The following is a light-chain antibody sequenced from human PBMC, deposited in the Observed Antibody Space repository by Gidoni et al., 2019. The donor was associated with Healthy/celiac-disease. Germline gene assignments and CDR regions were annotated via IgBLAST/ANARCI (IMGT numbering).Light chain of an antibody. CDR3: QSYDSSLSDVV. CDR2: GNS. CDR1: CANIGAGYD. V-gene: IGLV1-40*01. J-gene: IGLJ2*01. Sequence: QSVLTQPPSVSGPPGQRVTISCTGSCANIGAGYDVHWYQQLPGTAPKLLIYGNSNRPSGVPDRCSGSKSGTSASLAITGLQAEDEADYYCQSYDSSLSDVVFGGGTKLTVL.